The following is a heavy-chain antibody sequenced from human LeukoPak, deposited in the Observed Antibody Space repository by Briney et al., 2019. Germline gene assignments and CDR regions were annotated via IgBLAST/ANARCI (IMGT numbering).Heavy chain of an antibody. Sequence: SETLSLTCADYGESFSGYYWSWIRQPPGKGLEWIGEINHSGSTNYNPSLKSRVTISVDTSKNQFSLKLSSVTAADTAVYYCARESAEDSSGWYYFDYWGQGTLVTVSS. CDR2: INHSGST. CDR1: GESFSGYY. D-gene: IGHD6-19*01. V-gene: IGHV4-34*01. J-gene: IGHJ4*02. CDR3: ARESAEDSSGWYYFDY.